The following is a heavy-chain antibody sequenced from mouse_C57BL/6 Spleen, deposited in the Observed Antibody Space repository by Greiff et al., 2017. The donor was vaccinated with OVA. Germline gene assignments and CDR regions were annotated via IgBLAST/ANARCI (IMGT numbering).Heavy chain of an antibody. J-gene: IGHJ2*01. CDR1: GYTFTSYW. D-gene: IGHD1-1*01. CDR3: ARGSNYFDY. V-gene: IGHV1-55*01. Sequence: QVQLQQPGAELVKPGASVKMSCKASGYTFTSYWLTWVKQRPGQGLEWIGDIYPGSGSSNYNEKFKSKATLTVDTSSSTAYMQLSSLTSEDSAVYYCARGSNYFDYWGQGTTLTVSS. CDR2: IYPGSGSS.